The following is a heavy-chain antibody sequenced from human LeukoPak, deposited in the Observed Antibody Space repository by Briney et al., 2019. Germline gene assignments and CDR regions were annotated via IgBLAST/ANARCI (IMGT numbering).Heavy chain of an antibody. V-gene: IGHV3-23*01. CDR2: ISGSGGST. J-gene: IGHJ2*01. CDR1: GFTFSSYA. Sequence: GGSLRLSCAASGFTFSSYAMSWVRQAPGKGLEWVSAISGSGGSTYYADSVKGRFTISRDNSKNTLYLQMNSLRAEDTALYYCARKTSGSPDWYFDLWGRGTLVTVSS. D-gene: IGHD1-26*01. CDR3: ARKTSGSPDWYFDL.